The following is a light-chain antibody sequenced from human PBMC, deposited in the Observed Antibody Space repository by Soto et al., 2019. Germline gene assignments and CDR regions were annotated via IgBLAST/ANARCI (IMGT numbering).Light chain of an antibody. J-gene: IGKJ1*01. CDR3: QQRSNWPPT. Sequence: EIVLTQFPATLSSSPGERVTLSCRASQNVGSSLAWYQHKPGQAPRLLIYYASNRATGIPARFSGSGSGTDFTLTISSLEPEDFAVYYCQQRSNWPPTFGQGTKV. CDR2: YAS. CDR1: QNVGSS. V-gene: IGKV3-11*01.